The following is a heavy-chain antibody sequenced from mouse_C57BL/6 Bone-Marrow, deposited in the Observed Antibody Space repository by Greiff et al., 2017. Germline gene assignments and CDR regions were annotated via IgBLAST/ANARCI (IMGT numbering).Heavy chain of an antibody. CDR1: EFEFPSHD. D-gene: IGHD2-2*01. V-gene: IGHV5-2*01. J-gene: IGHJ3*01. CDR3: ASQSTMVTAWFAY. CDR2: INSDGGST. Sequence: DVQLVESGGGLVQPGESLTLSCESNEFEFPSHDMSWVRKTPEKRLELVASINSDGGSTYYPDTMSRRFIISRDNTKKTLYLQMISMRSEDTALNDCASQSTMVTAWFAYWGQGTLVTVSA.